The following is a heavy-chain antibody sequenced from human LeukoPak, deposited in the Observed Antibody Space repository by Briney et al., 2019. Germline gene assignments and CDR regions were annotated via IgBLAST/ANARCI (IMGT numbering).Heavy chain of an antibody. V-gene: IGHV3-7*01. CDR3: ARSPTPRCDY. D-gene: IGHD2-15*01. CDR2: IKWDGTET. Sequence: PGGSLRLSCAASGFTLSDYWMSWVRQIPGKELEWVADIKWDGTETYYVDSVKGRFTISRDDAKNSLYLQMNSLRAEDTAIYYSARSPTPRCDYWSQGTLVTVSS. J-gene: IGHJ4*02. CDR1: GFTLSDYW.